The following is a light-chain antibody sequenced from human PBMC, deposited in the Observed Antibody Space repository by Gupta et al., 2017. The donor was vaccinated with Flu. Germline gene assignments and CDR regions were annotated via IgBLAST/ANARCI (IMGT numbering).Light chain of an antibody. CDR2: STN. CDR3: VLSMGSGSWV. Sequence: QTVVTHEPSFSVSPGGTVTLTCGLSSGSVSTSYYPSWYQQTPGQAPRTLIYSTNTRSSGVPDRFSGSILRNKASLTLTAAQADDESDYYYVLSMGSGSWVFGGGTKLTVL. J-gene: IGLJ3*02. V-gene: IGLV8-61*01. CDR1: SGSVSTSYY.